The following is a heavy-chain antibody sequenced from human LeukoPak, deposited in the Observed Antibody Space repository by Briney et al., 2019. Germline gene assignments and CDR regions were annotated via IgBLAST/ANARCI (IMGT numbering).Heavy chain of an antibody. CDR2: INPKSGGT. CDR3: ARHMTTANNWFDP. J-gene: IGHJ5*02. D-gene: IGHD1-1*01. Sequence: ASVKVSCKASGYTFTGYYMHWGPQAPGQGLEWMGWINPKSGGTNYEQKFQGRVIMTRDTSISTAYMELSRLRSDDTAVYNCARHMTTANNWFDPWGQGTLVTVSS. V-gene: IGHV1-2*02. CDR1: GYTFTGYY.